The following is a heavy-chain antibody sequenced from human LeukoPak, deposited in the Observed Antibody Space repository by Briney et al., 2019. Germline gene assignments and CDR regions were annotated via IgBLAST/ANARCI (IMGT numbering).Heavy chain of an antibody. J-gene: IGHJ4*02. Sequence: ASVKVSCKASGYTFTGYYMHWVRQAPGQGLEWMGWINPNSGGTNYAQKFQGRVTMARDTSISTAYMELSRLRSDDTAVYYCARVGLGYCSGGSCYDNDYWGQGTLVTVSS. CDR2: INPNSGGT. CDR1: GYTFTGYY. CDR3: ARVGLGYCSGGSCYDNDY. D-gene: IGHD2-15*01. V-gene: IGHV1-2*02.